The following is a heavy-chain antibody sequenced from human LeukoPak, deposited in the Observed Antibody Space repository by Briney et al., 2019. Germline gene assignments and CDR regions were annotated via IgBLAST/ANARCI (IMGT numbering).Heavy chain of an antibody. V-gene: IGHV3-53*01. Sequence: GGSLRLSCAASGFTVSSNYMSWVRQAPGKGLEWVSVIYSGGSTYYADSVKGRFTISRDNSKNTLYLQMNSLRAEDTAVYYCARAGYYDILTGYQRTGFDYWGQGTLVTVSS. CDR2: IYSGGST. J-gene: IGHJ4*02. D-gene: IGHD3-9*01. CDR1: GFTVSSNY. CDR3: ARAGYYDILTGYQRTGFDY.